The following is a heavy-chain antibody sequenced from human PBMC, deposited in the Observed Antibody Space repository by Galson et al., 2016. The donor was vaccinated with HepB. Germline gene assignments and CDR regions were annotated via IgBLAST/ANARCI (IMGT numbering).Heavy chain of an antibody. CDR3: ARGDYSTYYYYYGMDV. Sequence: CAISGDSVSSNSAAWNWIRQSPSRGLEWLRRTYYRSKWYNDYASSVKSRIIINPDTSKNQVSLQLSSVTPEDTAVYYCARGDYSTYYYYYGMDVWGQGTTVIVSS. J-gene: IGHJ6*02. CDR1: GDSVSSNSAA. D-gene: IGHD4-11*01. CDR2: TYYRSKWYN. V-gene: IGHV6-1*01.